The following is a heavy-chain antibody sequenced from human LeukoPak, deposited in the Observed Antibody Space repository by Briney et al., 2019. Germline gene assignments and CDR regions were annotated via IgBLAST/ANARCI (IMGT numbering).Heavy chain of an antibody. J-gene: IGHJ4*02. CDR1: GFIFSDYY. V-gene: IGHV3-72*01. CDR2: NRNKANSYST. CDR3: VRCYSGTYLYYFDY. D-gene: IGHD1-26*01. Sequence: GGSLRLSCAGSGFIFSDYYIDWVRQAPGKGLEWVGRNRNKANSYSTEYGASVKGRFSISRDESNNAVHLQMSSLKAEDTAVYYCVRCYSGTYLYYFDYWGQGTLVTVSS.